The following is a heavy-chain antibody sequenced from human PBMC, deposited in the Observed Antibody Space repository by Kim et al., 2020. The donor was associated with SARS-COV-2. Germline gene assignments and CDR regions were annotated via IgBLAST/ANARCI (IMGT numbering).Heavy chain of an antibody. D-gene: IGHD6-13*01. CDR1: GFTFDDYT. J-gene: IGHJ5*02. CDR3: AKGGLQQLVRSWFDP. CDR2: VTWNGGST. V-gene: IGHV3-43*01. Sequence: GGSLRLSCAASGFTFDDYTMHWVRQAPGKGLEWVSLVTWNGGSTYYADSVKGRFTISRDNSKNSLYLQMNSLRTEDTALYYCAKGGLQQLVRSWFDPWGQGTLVTVSS.